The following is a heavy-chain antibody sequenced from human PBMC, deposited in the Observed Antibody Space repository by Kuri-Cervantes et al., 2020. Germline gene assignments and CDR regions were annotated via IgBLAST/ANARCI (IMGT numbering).Heavy chain of an antibody. Sequence: GGSLSLSWKGSGYSFTSYWIGWVRQMPGKGLEWMGIIYPGDSDTRYSPSFRGQVTISADKSISAAYLQWSSLKASDTAMYYCARGDDYYDSSGFDYWGQGTLVTVSS. D-gene: IGHD3-22*01. J-gene: IGHJ4*02. CDR1: GYSFTSYW. V-gene: IGHV5-51*01. CDR3: ARGDDYYDSSGFDY. CDR2: IYPGDSDT.